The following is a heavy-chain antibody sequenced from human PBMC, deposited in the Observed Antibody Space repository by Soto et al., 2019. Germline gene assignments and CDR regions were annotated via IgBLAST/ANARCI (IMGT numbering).Heavy chain of an antibody. J-gene: IGHJ6*02. CDR2: INPNSGGT. CDR3: ARGLQHLSQRGLGMDV. D-gene: IGHD6-13*01. V-gene: IGHV1-2*04. CDR1: GYTFTGYY. Sequence: QVQLVQSGAEVKKPGASVKVSCKASGYTFTGYYMHWVRQAPGQGLEWMGWINPNSGGTNYAQKFQGWVTMTRDTSISTAYMEPSRARSDDTAVYYCARGLQHLSQRGLGMDVWGQGTTVTVSS.